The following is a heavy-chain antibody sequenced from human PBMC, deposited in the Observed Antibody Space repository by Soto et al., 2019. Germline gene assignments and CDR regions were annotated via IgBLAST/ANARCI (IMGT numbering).Heavy chain of an antibody. CDR3: ARQKEVLRFLEWLLAGLDV. Sequence: SETLSLTCAVSGGSLSGYYWTWIRQPPGKGLEWIGEINHSGSTNYTPSLKSRVTISIETSKNQFSLNLSSVTAADTAVYYCARQKEVLRFLEWLLAGLDVWGHGTTVTVSS. V-gene: IGHV4-34*01. CDR1: GGSLSGYY. CDR2: INHSGST. D-gene: IGHD3-3*01. J-gene: IGHJ6*02.